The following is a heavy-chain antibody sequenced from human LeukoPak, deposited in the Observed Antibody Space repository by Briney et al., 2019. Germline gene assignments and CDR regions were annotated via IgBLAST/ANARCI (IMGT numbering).Heavy chain of an antibody. J-gene: IGHJ5*02. D-gene: IGHD3-10*01. CDR1: GVTLSPYG. V-gene: IGHV3-30*18. Sequence: SGGSLRLSCAASGVTLSPYGMHWVRQAPGKGLEWVAVISYEGGTQHYADSVKGRFIISRDNPRNTLHLQMNILRTEDTAVYYCAKEGTPHVSTWYDLWGQGTQVIVSS. CDR2: ISYEGGTQ. CDR3: AKEGTPHVSTWYDL.